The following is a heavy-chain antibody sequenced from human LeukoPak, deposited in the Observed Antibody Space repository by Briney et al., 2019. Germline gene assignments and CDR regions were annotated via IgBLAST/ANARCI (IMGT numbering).Heavy chain of an antibody. Sequence: SETLSLTCTVSGGSISSYYWSWLRQPAGKGLEWIGRIYTSGSTNCNPSLKSGVTISVDKSKSQFSLTMSSVTAADTIVYSCVRNGRYSNLPSAAYYYYYMDVWGKGTTVTVSS. CDR3: VRNGRYSNLPSAAYYYYYMDV. CDR2: IYTSGST. J-gene: IGHJ6*03. V-gene: IGHV4-4*07. D-gene: IGHD4-11*01. CDR1: GGSISSYY.